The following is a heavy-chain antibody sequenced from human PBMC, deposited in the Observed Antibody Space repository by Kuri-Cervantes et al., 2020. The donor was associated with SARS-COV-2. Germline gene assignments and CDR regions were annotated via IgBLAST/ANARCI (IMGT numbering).Heavy chain of an antibody. Sequence: LSLTCAASGFTFSSYSMNWVRQAPGKGLEWVSYISSSSSTIYYADSVKGRFTISRDNSKNTLYLQMNSLRAEDTAVYYCARDGVHYYDSSGYYYGPFDYWGQGTLVTVSS. J-gene: IGHJ4*02. CDR2: ISSSSSTI. CDR3: ARDGVHYYDSSGYYYGPFDY. V-gene: IGHV3-48*01. D-gene: IGHD3-22*01. CDR1: GFTFSSYS.